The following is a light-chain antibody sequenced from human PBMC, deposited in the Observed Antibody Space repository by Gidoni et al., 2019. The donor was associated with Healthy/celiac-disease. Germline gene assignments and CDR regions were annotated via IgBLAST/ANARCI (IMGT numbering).Light chain of an antibody. Sequence: IVLTQSPGTLSLSPGERATLSCRASQSVSSSYLAWYQQKPGQAPRLLIYGASSRATGIPDRFSGSGSGTDSTLTISRLEPEDFAVYYCQQYGSSLPFGGGTKVEIK. J-gene: IGKJ4*01. V-gene: IGKV3-20*01. CDR1: QSVSSSY. CDR3: QQYGSSLP. CDR2: GAS.